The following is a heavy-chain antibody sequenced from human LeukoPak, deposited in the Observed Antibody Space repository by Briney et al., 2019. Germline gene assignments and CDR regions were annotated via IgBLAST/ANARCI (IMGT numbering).Heavy chain of an antibody. Sequence: GGSPRLSCAASGFTFSSYGMHWVRQAPGKGLEWVAVISYDGSNKYYADSVKGRFTISRDNSKNTLYLQMNSLRAEDTAVYYCAKVLVVPAAKYPYYYYYYMDVWGKGTTVTISS. CDR3: AKVLVVPAAKYPYYYYYYMDV. CDR2: ISYDGSNK. D-gene: IGHD2-2*01. V-gene: IGHV3-30*18. J-gene: IGHJ6*03. CDR1: GFTFSSYG.